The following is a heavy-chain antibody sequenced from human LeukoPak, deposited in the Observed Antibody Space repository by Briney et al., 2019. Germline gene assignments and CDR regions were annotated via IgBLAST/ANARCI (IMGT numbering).Heavy chain of an antibody. V-gene: IGHV4-34*01. CDR1: GGSFSGYY. CDR3: ARLGVPAAIGGPYNWFDP. J-gene: IGHJ5*02. Sequence: PSETLSLTCAVYGGSFSGYYWSWIRQPPGKGLEWIGEINHSGSTNYNPSLKSRVTISVDTSKNQFSLKLSSVTAADTAVYYCARLGVPAAIGGPYNWFDPWGQGTLVTVSS. CDR2: INHSGST. D-gene: IGHD2-2*02.